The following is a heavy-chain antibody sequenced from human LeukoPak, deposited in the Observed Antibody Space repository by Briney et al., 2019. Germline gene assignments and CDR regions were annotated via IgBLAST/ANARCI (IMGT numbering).Heavy chain of an antibody. D-gene: IGHD5-12*01. J-gene: IGHJ6*03. V-gene: IGHV3-7*01. CDR1: GFTFSNSP. CDR3: ARDGPSEATIGNYYCYYYMDV. Sequence: PGGSLRLSCAASGFTFSNSPMSWVRQAPGKGLEWVANIKQDGSEKYYVDSVKGRFTISRDNAKNSLYLQMNSLRAEDTAVYYCARDGPSEATIGNYYCYYYMDVWGKGTTVTVSS. CDR2: IKQDGSEK.